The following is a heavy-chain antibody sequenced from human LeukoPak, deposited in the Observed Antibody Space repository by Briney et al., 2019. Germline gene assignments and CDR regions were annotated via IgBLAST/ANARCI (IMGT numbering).Heavy chain of an antibody. CDR3: AIIGTPGETEYYRL. CDR2: IRYDAGTR. J-gene: IGHJ1*01. V-gene: IGHV3-7*01. D-gene: IGHD2-21*01. CDR1: GFTISRFW. Sequence: GGSLRLSCAASGFTISRFWMSWVRRAPGKGPEWLATIRYDAGTRYYADSMRGRFTISRDNAQNSLYLQINSLRAEDTAIYYCAIIGTPGETEYYRLWGQGTRVTVSS.